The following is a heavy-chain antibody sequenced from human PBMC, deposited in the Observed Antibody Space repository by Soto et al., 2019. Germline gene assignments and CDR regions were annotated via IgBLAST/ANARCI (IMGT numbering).Heavy chain of an antibody. V-gene: IGHV3-23*01. J-gene: IGHJ3*02. D-gene: IGHD3-16*01. Sequence: EVQLLESGGGLAQPGGSLRLSCGASGFTFSSYAMSWVRQAPGKGLESVSAISGSGGTTYYADSVKGRFTIARDNSKNTLFLQMNSLRAEDTAIYYVAKAFEVGGGALDIWGQGTVVTVSS. CDR2: ISGSGGTT. CDR3: AKAFEVGGGALDI. CDR1: GFTFSSYA.